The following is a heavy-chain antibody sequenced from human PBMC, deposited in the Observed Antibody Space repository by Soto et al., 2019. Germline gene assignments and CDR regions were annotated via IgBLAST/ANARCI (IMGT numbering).Heavy chain of an antibody. D-gene: IGHD4-17*01. CDR3: AREMPHLGTTVTTYFDY. CDR1: GGSISSYY. J-gene: IGHJ4*02. V-gene: IGHV4-59*01. Sequence: PSETLSLTCTVSGGSISSYYWSWIRQPPGKGLEWIGYIYYSGSTNYNPSLKSRVTISVDTSKNQFSLKLSSVTAADTAVYYCAREMPHLGTTVTTYFDYWGQGTLVTVSS. CDR2: IYYSGST.